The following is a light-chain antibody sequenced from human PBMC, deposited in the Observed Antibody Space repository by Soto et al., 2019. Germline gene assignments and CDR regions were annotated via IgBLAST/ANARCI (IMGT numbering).Light chain of an antibody. CDR1: QSISSW. CDR2: QAS. Sequence: DIQMTQSPSTLSASVGDRVTITCRASQSISSWLAWYQQKPGKAPKLLIYQASGLESGVPSRFSGSGTGTDFTLTISSLQPDDFATDYCQQYNSYPITFGQGTRLEIK. V-gene: IGKV1-5*03. J-gene: IGKJ5*01. CDR3: QQYNSYPIT.